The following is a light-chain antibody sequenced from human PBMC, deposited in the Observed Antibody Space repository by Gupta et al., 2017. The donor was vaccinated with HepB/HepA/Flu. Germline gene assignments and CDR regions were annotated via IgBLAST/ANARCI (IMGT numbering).Light chain of an antibody. J-gene: IGKJ4*01. V-gene: IGKV1-39*01. CDR3: QQSYSNLALT. CDR2: AAS. Sequence: DIQMTQSPSSLSASVGDRVTITCRASQSISSYLNWYQQKPGKAPKLLIYAASSWQSGVPSRFSGSGSGTDFTLTISSWQPEDFATYYCQQSYSNLALTFGGGIKVEIK. CDR1: QSISSY.